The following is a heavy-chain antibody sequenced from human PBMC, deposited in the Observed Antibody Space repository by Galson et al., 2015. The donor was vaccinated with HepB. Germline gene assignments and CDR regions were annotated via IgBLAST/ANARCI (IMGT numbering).Heavy chain of an antibody. CDR3: TTEIVATLSSWFDP. V-gene: IGHV3-15*01. D-gene: IGHD5-12*01. Sequence: SLRLSSAASGFTFTNAWMSWVRQAPGKGLECVGRIRSNTDGGTRNYAAPVKGRFTISRDDSKRTLFLQMNSLKTEDTGVYYCTTEIVATLSSWFDPWGQGTLVTVSS. J-gene: IGHJ5*02. CDR1: GFTFTNAW. CDR2: IRSNTDGGTR.